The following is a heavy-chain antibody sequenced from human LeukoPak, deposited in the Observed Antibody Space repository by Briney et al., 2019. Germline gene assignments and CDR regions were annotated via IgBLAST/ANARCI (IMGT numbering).Heavy chain of an antibody. Sequence: GGSLRLSCAASGFNFGTYAMNWVRQAPGKGLEWVSSISGSAGSAYYADSVKGRFTISRDNSKNTLSLQMNSLRADDTAVYYCARDGEPRYWGSGYYYGMDVWGQGATVTVSS. CDR3: ARDGEPRYWGSGYYYGMDV. V-gene: IGHV3-23*01. CDR2: ISGSAGSA. J-gene: IGHJ6*02. CDR1: GFNFGTYA. D-gene: IGHD7-27*01.